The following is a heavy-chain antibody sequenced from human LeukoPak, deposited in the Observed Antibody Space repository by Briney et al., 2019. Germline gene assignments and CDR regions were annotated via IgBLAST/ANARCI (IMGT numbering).Heavy chain of an antibody. CDR3: ARAYGPAGNNDY. D-gene: IGHD3-10*01. CDR2: ISSSSRYI. CDR1: GFTFSRNR. Sequence: GGSLRLSCAASGFTFSRNRMNWVRQAPGKGLEWGSSISSSSRYIYYADSVKGRFTISRDNAKNSLYLQMNSLRAEDTAVYYCARAYGPAGNNDYWGQGTLVTVSS. V-gene: IGHV3-21*01. J-gene: IGHJ4*02.